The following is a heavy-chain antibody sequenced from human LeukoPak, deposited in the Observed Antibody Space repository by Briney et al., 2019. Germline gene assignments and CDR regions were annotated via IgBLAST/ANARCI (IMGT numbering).Heavy chain of an antibody. J-gene: IGHJ4*02. Sequence: PSETLSLTCTVSGGPISSSSYYWGWIRQPPGKGLEWIGSIYYSGSTYYNPSLKSRVTISVDTSKNQFSLKLSSVTAADTAVYYCARHVITMVRGVDYWGQGTLVTVSS. CDR3: ARHVITMVRGVDY. CDR1: GGPISSSSYY. CDR2: IYYSGST. D-gene: IGHD3-10*01. V-gene: IGHV4-39*01.